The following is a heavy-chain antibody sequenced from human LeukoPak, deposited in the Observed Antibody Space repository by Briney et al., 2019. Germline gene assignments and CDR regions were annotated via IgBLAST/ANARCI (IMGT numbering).Heavy chain of an antibody. CDR3: AREHYYDSTAYLH. V-gene: IGHV4-4*02. Sequence: SETLSLTCAVSGGSISSSNWWSWVRQPPGKGLEWIGEIYHSGSTNYNPSLKSRVSISVDTSKNQFFLELSSVTAADTAIYYCAREHYYDSTAYLHWGQGTLVTVSS. CDR2: IYHSGST. J-gene: IGHJ4*02. CDR1: GGSISSSNW. D-gene: IGHD3-22*01.